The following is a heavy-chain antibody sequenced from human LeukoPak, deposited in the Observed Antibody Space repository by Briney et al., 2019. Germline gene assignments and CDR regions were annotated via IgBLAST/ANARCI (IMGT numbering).Heavy chain of an antibody. Sequence: PGGSLRLSCAASGFTFSSYAMHWVRQAPGKGLEWVAVISYDGSNKYYADSVKGRFSISRDNSKNTLFLQMNSLRAEDTAVYYCARDGSRIIDYWGQGTPVTVSS. CDR1: GFTFSSYA. J-gene: IGHJ4*02. D-gene: IGHD1-26*01. V-gene: IGHV3-30-3*01. CDR2: ISYDGSNK. CDR3: ARDGSRIIDY.